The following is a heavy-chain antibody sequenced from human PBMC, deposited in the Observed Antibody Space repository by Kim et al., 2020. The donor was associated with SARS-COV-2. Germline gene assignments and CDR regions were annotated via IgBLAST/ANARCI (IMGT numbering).Heavy chain of an antibody. Sequence: GGSLRLSCAASGFTFNTFSMNWVRQAPGKGLEWVANIKHDGSAKYYLDSVKGRFTISRDNAENSLYLQMNSLRAEDTAMYYCSRGRPRGHNYGYSYYWGLGSLVTVSS. D-gene: IGHD5-18*01. V-gene: IGHV3-7*01. CDR1: GFTFNTFS. CDR2: IKHDGSAK. CDR3: SRGRPRGHNYGYSYY. J-gene: IGHJ4*01.